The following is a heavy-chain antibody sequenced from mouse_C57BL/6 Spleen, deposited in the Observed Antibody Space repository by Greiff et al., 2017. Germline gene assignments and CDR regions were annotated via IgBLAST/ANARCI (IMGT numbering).Heavy chain of an antibody. D-gene: IGHD1-1*01. Sequence: EVKVVESGGGLVKPGGSLKLSCAASGFTFSDYGMHWVRQAPEKGLEWVAYISSGSSTIYYADTVKGRFTISRDNAKNTLFLQMTSLRSEDTAMYYCARYGSSLFAYWGQGTLVTVSA. CDR1: GFTFSDYG. J-gene: IGHJ3*01. V-gene: IGHV5-17*01. CDR3: ARYGSSLFAY. CDR2: ISSGSSTI.